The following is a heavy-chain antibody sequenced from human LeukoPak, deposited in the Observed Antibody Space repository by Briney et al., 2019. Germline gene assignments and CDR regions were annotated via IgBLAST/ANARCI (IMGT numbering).Heavy chain of an antibody. CDR2: MYYSGTT. Sequence: PSETLSLTCTVSGGSIISRSYYWGWIRQPPGKGLEWIGSMYYSGTTYSNPSLKSRVTISVDTSKNQFSLKLSSVTAADTAVYYCARLRTYGDSFDYWGQGTLVTVSS. CDR1: GGSIISRSYY. J-gene: IGHJ4*02. D-gene: IGHD4-17*01. V-gene: IGHV4-39*07. CDR3: ARLRTYGDSFDY.